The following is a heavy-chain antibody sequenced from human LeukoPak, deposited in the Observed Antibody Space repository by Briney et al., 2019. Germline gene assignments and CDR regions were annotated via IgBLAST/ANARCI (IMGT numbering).Heavy chain of an antibody. Sequence: VASVKVSCKASGDTFTSYYMHWVRQAPGQGLEWMVIINPIGGSTIYAQNFQGRVTMTRDMSVSTVSVELSRLSSEDKAVYYCARGRHYYDSSDYYYEGDGFDIWGQGTLVTVSS. CDR3: ARGRHYYDSSDYYYEGDGFDI. J-gene: IGHJ3*02. CDR1: GDTFTSYY. V-gene: IGHV1-46*01. D-gene: IGHD3-22*01. CDR2: INPIGGST.